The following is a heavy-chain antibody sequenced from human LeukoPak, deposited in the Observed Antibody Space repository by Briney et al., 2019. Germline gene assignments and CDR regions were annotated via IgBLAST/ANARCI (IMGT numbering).Heavy chain of an antibody. CDR2: IYYSGST. Sequence: GSLRLSCAASGFTFSNAWMSWVRQPPGKGLEWIASIYYSGSTYYNPSLKSRVTISVDTSKNQFSLKLSSVTAADTAVYYCARQAPSGAVAAVDYWGQGTLVTVSS. CDR1: GFTFSNAW. J-gene: IGHJ4*02. CDR3: ARQAPSGAVAAVDY. V-gene: IGHV4-38-2*01. D-gene: IGHD6-19*01.